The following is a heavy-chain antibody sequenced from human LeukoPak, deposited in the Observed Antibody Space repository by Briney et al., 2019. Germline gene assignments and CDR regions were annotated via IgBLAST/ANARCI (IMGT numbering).Heavy chain of an antibody. V-gene: IGHV3-21*01. Sequence: PGGSLRLSCAASGFTFSSYSMNWVRQAPGKGLEWVSYISSGSSYIYYADSVKGRFTISRDNAKNSLYLQMNSLSAEDTAVYYCACTSGYDFSYYYYYYMDVWGKGTTVTVSS. CDR2: ISSGSSYI. CDR1: GFTFSSYS. J-gene: IGHJ6*03. CDR3: ACTSGYDFSYYYYYYMDV. D-gene: IGHD5-12*01.